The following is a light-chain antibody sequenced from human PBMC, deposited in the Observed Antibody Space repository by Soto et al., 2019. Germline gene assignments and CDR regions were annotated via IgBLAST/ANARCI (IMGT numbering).Light chain of an antibody. CDR1: SSDVGNYIF. CDR3: VSYTTSASYV. J-gene: IGLJ1*01. CDR2: DIN. V-gene: IGLV2-14*01. Sequence: QSVLTQPASVSGSPGQSITISCTGTSSDVGNYIFVSWYRQQPGKAPKLMIYDINNRPSGGSNRLSGSKYGNTASMNISALQAEDEADYYCVSYTTSASYVFGTGTKVT.